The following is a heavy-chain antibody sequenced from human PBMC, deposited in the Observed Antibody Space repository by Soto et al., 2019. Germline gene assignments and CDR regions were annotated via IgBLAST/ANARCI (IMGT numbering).Heavy chain of an antibody. Sequence: SETLSLTCTVSGGSISSGGYYWSWIRQHPGKGLEWIGYIYYSGSTYYNPSLKSRVTISVDTSKNQFSLKLSSVTAADTAVYYCARGGNLSGYYYYFDYWGQGTLVTVSS. CDR2: IYYSGST. CDR3: ARGGNLSGYYYYFDY. V-gene: IGHV4-31*03. D-gene: IGHD3-22*01. CDR1: GGSISSGGYY. J-gene: IGHJ4*02.